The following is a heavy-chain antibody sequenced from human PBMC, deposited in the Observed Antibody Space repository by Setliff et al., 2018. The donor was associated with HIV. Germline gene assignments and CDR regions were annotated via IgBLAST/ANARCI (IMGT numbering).Heavy chain of an antibody. CDR1: GDTNPSDA. Sequence: GASVKVSCKASGDTNPSDAISWVRQAPGQGLEWMGWISGYNGNTKYAQNMQGRVTMTTDTSTTTAYMELRSLRSEDTAVYYCARDVTKDMITFGEVIVTSRGYFDSWGQGTLVTVSS. D-gene: IGHD3-16*02. CDR3: ARDVTKDMITFGEVIVTSRGYFDS. J-gene: IGHJ4*02. V-gene: IGHV1-18*01. CDR2: ISGYNGNT.